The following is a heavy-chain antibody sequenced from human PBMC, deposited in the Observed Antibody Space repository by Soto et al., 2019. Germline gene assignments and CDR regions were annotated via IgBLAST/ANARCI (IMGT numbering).Heavy chain of an antibody. CDR1: GYTFTSYG. D-gene: IGHD3-10*01. Sequence: ASVKVSCKASGYTFTSYGISGVRQAPEQGLEWMGWISAYNGNTKYAQKFQGRVTMTTDTSTSTAYMELRSLRSDDTAVYYCARGVGSGSYYNQYNWFDPWGQGTLVTVSS. CDR3: ARGVGSGSYYNQYNWFDP. J-gene: IGHJ5*02. V-gene: IGHV1-18*04. CDR2: ISAYNGNT.